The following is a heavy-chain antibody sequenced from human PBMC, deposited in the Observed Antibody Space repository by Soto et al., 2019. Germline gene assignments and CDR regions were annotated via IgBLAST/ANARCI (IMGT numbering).Heavy chain of an antibody. D-gene: IGHD3-3*01. CDR3: ASGINYDFWSGYPQFDP. J-gene: IGHJ5*02. Sequence: ASVKVSCKASGYTFTSYDIYWVRQATGQGLEWMGWMNPNSGNTGYAQKFQGRVTMTRNTSISTAYMELSSLRSEDTAVYYCASGINYDFWSGYPQFDPWGQGTLVTVSS. CDR2: MNPNSGNT. V-gene: IGHV1-8*01. CDR1: GYTFTSYD.